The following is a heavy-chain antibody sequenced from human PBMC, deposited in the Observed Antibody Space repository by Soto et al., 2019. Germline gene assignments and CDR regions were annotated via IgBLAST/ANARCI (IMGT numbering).Heavy chain of an antibody. CDR1: GCSISSGGYY. D-gene: IGHD3-10*01. Sequence: TLSLTCTVSGCSISSGGYYWSWIRQHPGKGLEWIGYIYYSGSTYYNPSLKSRVTISVDTSKNQFSLKLSSVTAADTAVYYCARDGSGSSYNWFDHWGQGTLVTVSS. CDR3: ARDGSGSSYNWFDH. V-gene: IGHV4-31*03. J-gene: IGHJ5*02. CDR2: IYYSGST.